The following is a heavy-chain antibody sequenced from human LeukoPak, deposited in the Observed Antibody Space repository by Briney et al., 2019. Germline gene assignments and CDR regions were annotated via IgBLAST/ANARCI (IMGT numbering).Heavy chain of an antibody. CDR2: IYYSGST. CDR3: AKAYYDSSGLFDY. V-gene: IGHV4-39*07. J-gene: IGHJ4*02. CDR1: GGSISSSSYY. D-gene: IGHD3-22*01. Sequence: SETLSLTCTVSGGSISSSSYYWGWIRQPPGKGLEWIGSIYYSGSTYYNPSLKSRVTISVDTSKNQFSLKLSSVTAADTAVYCCAKAYYDSSGLFDYWGQGTLVTVSS.